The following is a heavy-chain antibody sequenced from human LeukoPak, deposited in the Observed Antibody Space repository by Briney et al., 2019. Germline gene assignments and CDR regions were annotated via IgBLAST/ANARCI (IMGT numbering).Heavy chain of an antibody. V-gene: IGHV3-7*01. CDR1: GFSFSRYW. CDR3: ARDHWNYDFWSGYYNY. Sequence: PGGSLRLSCAASGFSFSRYWMSWVRQAPGKGLEWVANINENGSEKKYVDSLKGRFSISRDNSKNTLYLQMNSLRAEDTAVYYCARDHWNYDFWSGYYNYWGQGTLVTVSS. J-gene: IGHJ4*02. CDR2: INENGSEK. D-gene: IGHD3-3*01.